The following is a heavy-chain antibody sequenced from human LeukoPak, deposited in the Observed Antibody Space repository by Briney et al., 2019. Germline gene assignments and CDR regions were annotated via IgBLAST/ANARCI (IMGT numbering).Heavy chain of an antibody. V-gene: IGHV3-30-3*01. Sequence: PGGSLRLSCAASGFTFSSYAMHWVRQAPGKGLEWVAVISYDGSNKYYADSVKGRFTISRDNSKNTLYLQMNSLRAEDTAVYYCARGPYYYDSSGPFDYWGQGTLVTVSS. CDR3: ARGPYYYDSSGPFDY. D-gene: IGHD3-22*01. J-gene: IGHJ4*02. CDR2: ISYDGSNK. CDR1: GFTFSSYA.